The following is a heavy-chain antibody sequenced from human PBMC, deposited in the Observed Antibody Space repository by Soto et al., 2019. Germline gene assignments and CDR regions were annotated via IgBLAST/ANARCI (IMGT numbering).Heavy chain of an antibody. Sequence: QVQLEQSGAEVKKPGASVKVSCKASGYTFTAYFLHWVRQVPGQGFEWMAWINPRSDVTIYAQKFQGRVTVTRDTAISTVYMELNNMTFNDTDVYYCVRGSAGGGVYWGQGTRVVVSS. CDR2: INPRSDVT. J-gene: IGHJ4*02. CDR1: GYTFTAYF. CDR3: VRGSAGGGVY. V-gene: IGHV1-2*02. D-gene: IGHD6-13*01.